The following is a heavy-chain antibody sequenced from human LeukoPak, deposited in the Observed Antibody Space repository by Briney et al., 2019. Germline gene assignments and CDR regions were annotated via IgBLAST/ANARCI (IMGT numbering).Heavy chain of an antibody. J-gene: IGHJ4*02. D-gene: IGHD5-24*01. Sequence: GESLKISCKGSGYSFTNYWIGWVRQMPGKGLEWMGIIFPGDSDTRYSSSFQGQVTISADKSISTAYLQWSSLKASDTAMYYCARHSDGYNPDYWGQGTLVTVSS. CDR2: IFPGDSDT. CDR3: ARHSDGYNPDY. V-gene: IGHV5-51*01. CDR1: GYSFTNYW.